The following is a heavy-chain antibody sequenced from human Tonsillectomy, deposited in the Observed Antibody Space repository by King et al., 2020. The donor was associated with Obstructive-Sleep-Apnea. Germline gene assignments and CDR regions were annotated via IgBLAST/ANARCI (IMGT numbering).Heavy chain of an antibody. CDR1: GFTFSSYD. CDR2: IGTAGDT. V-gene: IGHV3-13*01. J-gene: IGHJ3*02. CDR3: ARAWRESSGRGAFDI. Sequence: VQLVESGGGLVQPGGSLRLSCAASGFTFSSYDMHWVRQATGKGLEWVSAIGTAGDTYYPGSVKGRFTISRENAKNSLYLQMNSLRAGDTAVYYCARAWRESSGRGAFDIWGQGTMVTVSS. D-gene: IGHD6-19*01.